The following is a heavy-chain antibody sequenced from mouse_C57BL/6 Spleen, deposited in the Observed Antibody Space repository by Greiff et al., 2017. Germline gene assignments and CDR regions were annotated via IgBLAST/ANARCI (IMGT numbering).Heavy chain of an antibody. CDR1: GFTFSDYG. CDR3: AREDWDGDFDY. V-gene: IGHV5-17*01. CDR2: ISSGSSTI. J-gene: IGHJ2*01. Sequence: EVKLMESGGGLVKPGGSLKLSCAASGFTFSDYGMHWVRQAPEKGLEWVAYISSGSSTIYYADTVKGRFTISRDNAKNTLFLQMTSRRSEDTAMYYCAREDWDGDFDYWGQGTTLTVSS. D-gene: IGHD4-1*01.